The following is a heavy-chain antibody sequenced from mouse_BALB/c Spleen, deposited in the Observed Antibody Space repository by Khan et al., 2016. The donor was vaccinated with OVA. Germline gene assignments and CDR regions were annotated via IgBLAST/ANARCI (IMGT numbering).Heavy chain of an antibody. Sequence: QVQLKQSGPGLVAPPQSLSITCTVSGFSLTTYGVHWVRQPPGKGLEWLVVIWSDGSTNYNSVLKSRLSISKDNSKSQVFLKMNSLQNDDTAMYYCARWFDGYSSLYAMDYWGQGTSVTVSS. CDR3: ARWFDGYSSLYAMDY. V-gene: IGHV2-6*02. CDR1: GFSLTTYG. D-gene: IGHD2-3*01. J-gene: IGHJ4*01. CDR2: IWSDGST.